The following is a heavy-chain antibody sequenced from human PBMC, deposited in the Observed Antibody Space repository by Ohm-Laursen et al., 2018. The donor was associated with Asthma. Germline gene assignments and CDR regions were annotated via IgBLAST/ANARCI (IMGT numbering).Heavy chain of an antibody. Sequence: SLRLSCTASGFTFSDYYMSWIRQAPGKGLEWVSYISSSGSTIYYADSVKGRFTISRDNAKNSLYLQMNSLRAEDTALYYCAKSVLGYCTGGVCYSHYYAMDVWGQGTTVTVSS. V-gene: IGHV3-11*01. CDR1: GFTFSDYY. CDR3: AKSVLGYCTGGVCYSHYYAMDV. CDR2: ISSSGSTI. J-gene: IGHJ6*02. D-gene: IGHD2-8*02.